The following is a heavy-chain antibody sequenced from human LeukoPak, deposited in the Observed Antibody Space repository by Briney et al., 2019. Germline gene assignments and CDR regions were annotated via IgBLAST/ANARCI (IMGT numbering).Heavy chain of an antibody. J-gene: IGHJ4*02. CDR1: GGSISSYY. CDR2: IYYSGGT. V-gene: IGHV4-59*01. CDR3: ARSYSSGYYYFDY. D-gene: IGHD6-19*01. Sequence: SETLSLTCTVSGGSISSYYWSWIRQPPGKGLEWIGHIYYSGGTSYNPSLKSRVTMSIDTSKNQFSLRLTSVTAADTAVYYCARSYSSGYYYFDYWGQGTLVTVSS.